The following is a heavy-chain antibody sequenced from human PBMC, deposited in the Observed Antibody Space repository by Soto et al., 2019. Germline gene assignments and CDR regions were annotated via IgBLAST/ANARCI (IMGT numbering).Heavy chain of an antibody. D-gene: IGHD2-21*01. J-gene: IGHJ5*02. CDR3: ARQEVSWFDP. CDR1: GYSCTSYW. CDR2: IYPGDSDT. V-gene: IGHV5-51*01. Sequence: GESLKISCKGSGYSCTSYWIGWVRQMPGKGLEWMGIIYPGDSDTRYSPSFQGQVTITADKSISTAYLRWSSLKASDTAMYYCARQEVSWFDPWGQGTLVTVSS.